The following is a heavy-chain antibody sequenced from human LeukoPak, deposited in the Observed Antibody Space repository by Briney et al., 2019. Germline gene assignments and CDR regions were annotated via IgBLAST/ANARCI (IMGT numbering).Heavy chain of an antibody. CDR1: GGSVRSYY. D-gene: IGHD1-26*01. CDR3: VRDWEGFNFDI. J-gene: IGHJ3*02. Sequence: KLSETLSLTCTVSGGSVRSYYWSWIRQPPGEGLEWIAYIHNTGSTNYNPSLKSRVTISLDTSKNEFSLKLTSVTAADTAVYYCVRDWEGFNFDIWGQGTMVTVSS. V-gene: IGHV4-59*02. CDR2: IHNTGST.